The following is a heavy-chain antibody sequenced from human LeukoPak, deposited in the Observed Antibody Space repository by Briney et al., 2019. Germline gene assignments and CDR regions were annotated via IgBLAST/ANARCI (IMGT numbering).Heavy chain of an antibody. Sequence: ASVTVSCTASGYTFTSYAMNWVRQAPGQGLEWMGWINTNTGNPTYAQGFTGRFVFSLGTSVSTAYLQISSLKAEDTAVYYCARGSDPDYYDSSGYYYYWGQGTLVTVSS. CDR3: ARGSDPDYYDSSGYYYY. CDR1: GYTFTSYA. CDR2: INTNTGNP. D-gene: IGHD3-22*01. J-gene: IGHJ4*02. V-gene: IGHV7-4-1*02.